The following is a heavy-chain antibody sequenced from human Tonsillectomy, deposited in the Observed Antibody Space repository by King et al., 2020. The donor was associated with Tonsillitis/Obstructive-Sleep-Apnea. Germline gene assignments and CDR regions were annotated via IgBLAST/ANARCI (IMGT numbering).Heavy chain of an antibody. Sequence: HGQLVQSGGGVVRPGRSLRLSCAASGFTFSNYGMHWVRQAPGKGLEWVAVISYDGNNKYYADSVKGRFTISRDNSKNTLYLQMKSLRAEDTAVYYCAKGSGGNYYTGGDYFDYWGQGTLVTVSS. CDR2: ISYDGNNK. CDR1: GFTFSNYG. V-gene: IGHV3-30*18. D-gene: IGHD1-26*01. J-gene: IGHJ4*02. CDR3: AKGSGGNYYTGGDYFDY.